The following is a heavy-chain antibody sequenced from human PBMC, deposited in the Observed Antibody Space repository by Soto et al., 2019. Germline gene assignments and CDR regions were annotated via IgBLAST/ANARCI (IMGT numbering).Heavy chain of an antibody. J-gene: IGHJ5*02. D-gene: IGHD2-8*01. CDR3: ARGSRYCTNGVCYTDNWFDP. CDR2: MNPNSGNT. CDR1: GYTFTSYD. V-gene: IGHV1-8*01. Sequence: ASVQVSCKASGYTFTSYDINWVRQATGQGLEWMGWMNPNSGNTGYAQKFQGRVTMTRNTSISTAYMELSSLRSEDTAVYYCARGSRYCTNGVCYTDNWFDPWGQGTLVTVSS.